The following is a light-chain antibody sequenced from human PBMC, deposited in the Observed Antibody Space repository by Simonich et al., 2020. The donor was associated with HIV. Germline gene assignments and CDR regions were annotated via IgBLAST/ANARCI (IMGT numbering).Light chain of an antibody. V-gene: IGLV1-44*01. CDR2: RNT. J-gene: IGLJ2*01. CDR1: SANIVSNT. Sequence: QSVLNQPPSASGTPGQRVTISCSGSSANIVSNTVNWSQQLPGTAPKLLIYRNTHRPSGVPDRFAGSKSVTSASLAISGLHSEDEADYYCCSYAGTTFVVFGGGTKLTVL. CDR3: CSYAGTTFVV.